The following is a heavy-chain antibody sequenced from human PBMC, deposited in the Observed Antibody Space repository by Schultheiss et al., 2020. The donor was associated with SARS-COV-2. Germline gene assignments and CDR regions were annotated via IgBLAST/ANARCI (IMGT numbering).Heavy chain of an antibody. D-gene: IGHD3-9*01. V-gene: IGHV3-33*08. CDR2: IWYDGSNK. CDR3: ARDRYYDILTGYSNYYYYGMDV. Sequence: GGSLRLSCVASGFRFSSYWMHWVRQAPGKGLVWVAVIWYDGSNKYYADSVKGRFTISRDNSKNTLYLQMNSLRAEDTAVYYCARDRYYDILTGYSNYYYYGMDVWGQGTTVTVSS. J-gene: IGHJ6*02. CDR1: GFRFSSYW.